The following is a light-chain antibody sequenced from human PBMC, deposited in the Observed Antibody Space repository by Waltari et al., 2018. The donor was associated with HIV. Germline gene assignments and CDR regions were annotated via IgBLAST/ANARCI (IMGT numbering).Light chain of an antibody. CDR1: QNIGKS. CDR3: QQAKSFPHT. Sequence: DIQMTQSPSSASVSVDGSVSITCRASQNIGKSLAWYQLKSNKAPKRVIYDASRLDDGDPTRFNGTVSRSQFSFGITNLQPEDSAIYVCQQAKSFPHTFAGGTRVE. CDR2: DAS. J-gene: IGKJ4*01. V-gene: IGKV1-12*01.